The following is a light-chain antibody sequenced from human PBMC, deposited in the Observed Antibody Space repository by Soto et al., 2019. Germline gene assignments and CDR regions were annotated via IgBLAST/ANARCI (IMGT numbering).Light chain of an antibody. CDR1: QSVGSK. J-gene: IGKJ4*01. V-gene: IGKV3-15*01. CDR3: QQYNNWPPVT. Sequence: ETVMTQSPATLSVSPGERATLSCRASQSVGSKVAWYQQKPGQAPTLLIYGASTRASGIPLRFSGSGSGTEFTPTIRSLPSEDFAVYYCQQYNNWPPVTFGGGTKVDIK. CDR2: GAS.